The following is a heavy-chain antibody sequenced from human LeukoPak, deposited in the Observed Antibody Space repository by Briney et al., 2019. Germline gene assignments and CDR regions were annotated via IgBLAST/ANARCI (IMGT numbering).Heavy chain of an antibody. V-gene: IGHV4-34*01. Sequence: SETLSLTCAVYGGSFSGYYWSWIRQPPGKGLEWIGEINHSGSTNYNPSLKSRVTISVDTSKNQFSLKLSSVTAADTAVYYCARGPLCSSTSCSPFAAFDIWGQGTMVTVSS. CDR3: ARGPLCSSTSCSPFAAFDI. D-gene: IGHD2-2*01. CDR2: INHSGST. J-gene: IGHJ3*02. CDR1: GGSFSGYY.